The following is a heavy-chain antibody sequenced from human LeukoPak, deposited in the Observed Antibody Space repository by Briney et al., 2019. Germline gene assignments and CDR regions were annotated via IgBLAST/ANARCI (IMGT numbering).Heavy chain of an antibody. V-gene: IGHV3-7*01. CDR3: VTSWVRQQRDF. Sequence: AGGSLRLSCAASGFSFRDYWMSWVRQAPGKGLEWVADIEPDGSGKTYVDSVKGRFTISRDNAQQSLYLQMATLTAEDTAVYYCVTSWVRQQRDFWGQGTLVTVSS. J-gene: IGHJ4*02. D-gene: IGHD3-10*01. CDR1: GFSFRDYW. CDR2: IEPDGSGK.